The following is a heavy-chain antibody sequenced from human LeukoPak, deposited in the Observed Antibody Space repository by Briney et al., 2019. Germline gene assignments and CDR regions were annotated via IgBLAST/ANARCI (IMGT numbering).Heavy chain of an antibody. D-gene: IGHD3-22*01. Sequence: ASETLSLTCTVSGDSISSDYYWAWIRQPPGKGLEWIGGAYHRGGPHYNPSLRSRVTILVDTSENQLSLELSSVTAADTAVYYCARALYYFETSGYTFDYWGQGSLVTVSS. CDR1: GDSISSDYY. V-gene: IGHV4-38-2*02. J-gene: IGHJ4*02. CDR3: ARALYYFETSGYTFDY. CDR2: AYHRGGP.